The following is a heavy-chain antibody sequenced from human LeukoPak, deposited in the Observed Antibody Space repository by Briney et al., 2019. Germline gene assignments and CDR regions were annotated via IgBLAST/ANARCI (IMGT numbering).Heavy chain of an antibody. D-gene: IGHD4-17*01. J-gene: IGHJ3*02. CDR2: IYYSGST. V-gene: IGHV4-59*01. CDR3: AHYGDYVRAFDI. CDR1: GGSISSYY. Sequence: PSETLSLTCTVSGGSISSYYWSWIRQPPGKGLEWIGYIYYSGSTNYNPSLKSRVTISVDTSKNQFSLKLSSVTAADTAVYYCAHYGDYVRAFDIWGQGTMVTASS.